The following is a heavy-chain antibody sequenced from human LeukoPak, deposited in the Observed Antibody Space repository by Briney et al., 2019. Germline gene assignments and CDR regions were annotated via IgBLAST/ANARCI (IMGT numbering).Heavy chain of an antibody. D-gene: IGHD3-10*01. CDR3: ARGITGRGRFDP. Sequence: SQTLSLTCAVSGDSISSDPDYWTWIRQSAGKGLEWIGRIYSSGITNYNPSLKSRLTMSIDTSKSQFFLNLSSLTAADTAVYYCARGITGRGRFDPWGQGTLVTVSS. J-gene: IGHJ5*02. CDR2: IYSSGIT. V-gene: IGHV4-61*02. CDR1: GDSISSDPDY.